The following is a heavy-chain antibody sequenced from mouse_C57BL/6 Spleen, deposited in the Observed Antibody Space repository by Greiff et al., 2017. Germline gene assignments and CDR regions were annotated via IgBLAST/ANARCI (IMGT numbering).Heavy chain of an antibody. CDR2: SRNKANDYTT. CDR1: GFTFSDFY. Sequence: EVNLVESGGGLVQPGRSLRLSCATSGFTFSDFYMEWVRQAPGKGLEWIAASRNKANDYTTEYSASVKGRFIVSRDTSQSSLYLQRNALRTEDTAMYYCARDSLYDGYPDAIDYWGQGASVTVSS. J-gene: IGHJ4*01. D-gene: IGHD2-3*01. CDR3: ARDSLYDGYPDAIDY. V-gene: IGHV7-1*01.